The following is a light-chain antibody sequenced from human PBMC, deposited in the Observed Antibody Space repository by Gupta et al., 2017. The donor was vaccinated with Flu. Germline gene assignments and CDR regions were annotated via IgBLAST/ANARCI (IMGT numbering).Light chain of an antibody. CDR2: AAS. V-gene: IGKV1-27*01. Sequence: RITITCRASKAMSSYLAWYQQNSGKVPKLLIYAASSLQSGVPSRFSGSISGTDFTITISSLQPEYVAPYYCQKYNSAPPAFGGGPKVE. J-gene: IGKJ4*01. CDR3: QKYNSAPPA. CDR1: KAMSSY.